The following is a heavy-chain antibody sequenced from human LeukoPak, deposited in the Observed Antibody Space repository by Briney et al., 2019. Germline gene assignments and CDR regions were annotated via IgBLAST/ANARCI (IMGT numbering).Heavy chain of an antibody. D-gene: IGHD1-7*01. Sequence: SETLSLTCTVSGGSINTYYWNWVRLPPGKGLEWIGYISYSGGATYNPSLKSRVTISLDTSKSQFSLKLTSVTAADTAVYYCARIGVMTGTTHNYFDPWGQGILVTISS. CDR3: ARIGVMTGTTHNYFDP. CDR2: ISYSGGA. CDR1: GGSINTYY. J-gene: IGHJ5*02. V-gene: IGHV4-59*01.